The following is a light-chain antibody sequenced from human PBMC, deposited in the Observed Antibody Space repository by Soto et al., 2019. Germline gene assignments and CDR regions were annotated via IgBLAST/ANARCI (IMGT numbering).Light chain of an antibody. CDR1: SSDVGGYNY. V-gene: IGLV2-14*03. CDR2: DVT. J-gene: IGLJ2*01. CDR3: SSYASNRDVI. Sequence: QSASVSGSPGQSITISCTGSSSDVGGYNYVSWYQQYPGKAPKLMIYDVTNRPSGVSNRFSGSKSGNTASLTISGLQAEDEGDYFCSSYASNRDVIFGGGTKVTVL.